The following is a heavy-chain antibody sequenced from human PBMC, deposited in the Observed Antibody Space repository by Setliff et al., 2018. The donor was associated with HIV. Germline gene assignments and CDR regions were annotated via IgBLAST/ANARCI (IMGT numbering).Heavy chain of an antibody. D-gene: IGHD5-12*01. CDR3: ARAHFLVAMTRNWFDP. J-gene: IGHJ5*02. CDR2: IIPILGIA. Sequence: SVKVSCKASGGTFSSYAISWVRQAPGQGLEWMGGIIPILGIANYAQKFQGRVTMTTDTSTNTAHMELIRPRFDDTAVYYCARAHFLVAMTRNWFDPWGQGTLVTVSS. CDR1: GGTFSSYA. V-gene: IGHV1-69*10.